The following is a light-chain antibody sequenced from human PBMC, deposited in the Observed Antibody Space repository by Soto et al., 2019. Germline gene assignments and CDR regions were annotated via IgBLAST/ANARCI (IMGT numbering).Light chain of an antibody. CDR1: QSVSSN. Sequence: ILLTQSPPTLSGSPGEKATLPCRASQSVSSNLAWYQQKPGQAPRLLIYGASTRATGIPARFSGSGSGTEFTLTISSLQSEDFAVYYCQQYNNWPWTFGQGTKVDIK. V-gene: IGKV3-15*01. J-gene: IGKJ1*01. CDR3: QQYNNWPWT. CDR2: GAS.